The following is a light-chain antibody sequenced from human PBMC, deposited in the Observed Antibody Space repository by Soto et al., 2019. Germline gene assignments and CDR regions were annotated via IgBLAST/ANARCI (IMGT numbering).Light chain of an antibody. V-gene: IGKV2-30*02. Sequence: EVVMTQSPLSLPVTLGQPASISCRSSQSLVHSGGNTYLNWFQQRPGQSPRRLIYKVSNRDSGVPDRFSGSGSCTAFTLNISRVEAEDVGVYYCMQGTHWPWTFGQGTKVEIK. CDR2: KVS. J-gene: IGKJ1*01. CDR1: QSLVHSGGNTY. CDR3: MQGTHWPWT.